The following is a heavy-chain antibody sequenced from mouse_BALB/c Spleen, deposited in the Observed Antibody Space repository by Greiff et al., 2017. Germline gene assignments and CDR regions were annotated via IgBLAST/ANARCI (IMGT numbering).Heavy chain of an antibody. CDR2: IDPANGNT. J-gene: IGHJ4*01. D-gene: IGHD1-1*01. V-gene: IGHV14-3*02. CDR1: GFNIKDTY. Sequence: VQLKESGAELVKPGASVKLSCTASGFNIKDTYMHWVKQRPEQGLEWIGRIDPANGNTKYDPKFQGKATITADTSSNTAYLQLSSLTSEDTAVYYCASYYYGSSYAYYAMDYWGQGTSVTVSS. CDR3: ASYYYGSSYAYYAMDY.